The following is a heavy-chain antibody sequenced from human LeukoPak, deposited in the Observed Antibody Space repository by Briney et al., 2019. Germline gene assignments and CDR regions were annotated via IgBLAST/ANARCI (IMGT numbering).Heavy chain of an antibody. CDR1: GFTFSSYS. J-gene: IGHJ3*02. CDR3: ARDVAYAFDI. Sequence: GGSLRLSCAASGFTFSSYSMNWVRQAPGKGLEWVSYIGSSSSPTYYVDSVTGRFTISRDNAKNSLYLQMNSLRDEDSAVYFCARDVAYAFDIWGQGRMVTV. V-gene: IGHV3-48*02. CDR2: IGSSSSPT.